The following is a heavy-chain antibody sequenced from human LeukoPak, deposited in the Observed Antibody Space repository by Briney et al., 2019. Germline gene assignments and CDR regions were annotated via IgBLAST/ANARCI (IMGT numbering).Heavy chain of an antibody. V-gene: IGHV1-2*02. J-gene: IGHJ5*02. D-gene: IGHD3-9*01. CDR2: INPKNAGT. CDR1: GYTFTGHY. Sequence: ASVKVSCKASGYTFTGHYMHWVRQAPGQGLEWMGWINPKNAGTNYAQKFQGRVTMTRDTSTGTAYMELRSLRSDDTAVYYCARAQYYDILTGYYIIGWFDPWGQGTLVTVSS. CDR3: ARAQYYDILTGYYIIGWFDP.